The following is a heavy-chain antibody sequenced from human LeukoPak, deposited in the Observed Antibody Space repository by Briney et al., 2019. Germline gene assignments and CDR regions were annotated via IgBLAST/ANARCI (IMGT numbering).Heavy chain of an antibody. CDR3: ARATYGSVFFDY. Sequence: KPSETLSLTCTVSGGSISSHYWSWIRQPPGKGLEWIGYIYSSGSTNYNPSLKSRVTISVGTSKNQFSLKLSSVTAADTALYYCARATYGSVFFDYWGQGTLVTVSS. CDR1: GGSISSHY. V-gene: IGHV4-59*11. D-gene: IGHD4-17*01. CDR2: IYSSGST. J-gene: IGHJ4*02.